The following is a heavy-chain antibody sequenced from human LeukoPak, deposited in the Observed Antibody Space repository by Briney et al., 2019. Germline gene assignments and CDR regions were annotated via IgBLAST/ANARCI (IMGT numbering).Heavy chain of an antibody. CDR1: GGSLRSGGYY. CDR2: VYYSGST. D-gene: IGHD4-11*01. J-gene: IGHJ5*02. CDR3: ARGASNYGSFWFDP. V-gene: IGHV4-31*03. Sequence: PSETLSLTCTVSGGSLRSGGYYWSWIRQHPGKGLEWIGNVYYSGSTSYNPSLKSRVTISVDTSKNQFSLKLNSVTAADTAVYYCARGASNYGSFWFDPWGQGTLVTVSS.